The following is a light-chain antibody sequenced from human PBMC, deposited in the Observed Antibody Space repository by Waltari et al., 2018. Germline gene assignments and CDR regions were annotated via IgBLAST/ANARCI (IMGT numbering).Light chain of an antibody. CDR1: RSNLGSNY. CDR3: QQYVRTPSLT. CDR2: RNN. J-gene: IGLJ2*01. Sequence: QSVLTQPPPASATPGQRVTISCSGSRSNLGSNYLYWYQQPPGTAPKLLIYRNNERPSRVPDRFIGSGSGTEFTLTIRSLQAEDVAVYYCQQYVRTPSLTFGGGTK. V-gene: IGLV1-47*01.